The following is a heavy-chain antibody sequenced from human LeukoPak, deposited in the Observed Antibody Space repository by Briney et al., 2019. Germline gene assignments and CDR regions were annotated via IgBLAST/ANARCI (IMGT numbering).Heavy chain of an antibody. J-gene: IGHJ6*02. Sequence: GGSLRLPCAASGFGFSNYVIQWVRQAPGKGLEWVAVISYDGTNKYYTHSVKGRFTISRDNSNNTLYLQMNSLRAEDTAVYYCARDRRVYGSGSHFGAMDVWGQGTPVTVSS. CDR1: GFGFSNYV. CDR2: ISYDGTNK. V-gene: IGHV3-30*04. CDR3: ARDRRVYGSGSHFGAMDV. D-gene: IGHD3-10*01.